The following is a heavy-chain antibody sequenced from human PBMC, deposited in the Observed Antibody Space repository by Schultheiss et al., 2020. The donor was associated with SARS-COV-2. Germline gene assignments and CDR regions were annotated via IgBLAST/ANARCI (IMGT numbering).Heavy chain of an antibody. J-gene: IGHJ4*02. D-gene: IGHD6-13*01. V-gene: IGHV1-18*01. CDR1: GYTFTSYG. Sequence: ASVKVSCKASGYTFTSYGISWVRQAPGQGLEWMGWINPNSGGTNYAQKFQGRVTITADESTSTAYMELTSLRSDDTAVYYCARGKVAGGLPDHWGQGTLVTVSS. CDR3: ARGKVAGGLPDH. CDR2: INPNSGGT.